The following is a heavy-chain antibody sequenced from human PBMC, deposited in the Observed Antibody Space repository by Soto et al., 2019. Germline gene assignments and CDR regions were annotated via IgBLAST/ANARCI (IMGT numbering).Heavy chain of an antibody. J-gene: IGHJ4*02. CDR3: ARGWDYDFWSGFNFKGYFDY. CDR1: GYTFTGYY. V-gene: IGHV1-2*02. D-gene: IGHD3-3*01. Sequence: ASVKVSCKASGYTFTGYYMHWVRQAPGQGLEWMGWINPNSGGTNYAQKVQGRVTMTRDTSISTAYMELSRLRSDDTAVYYCARGWDYDFWSGFNFKGYFDYWGQGTLVTVSS. CDR2: INPNSGGT.